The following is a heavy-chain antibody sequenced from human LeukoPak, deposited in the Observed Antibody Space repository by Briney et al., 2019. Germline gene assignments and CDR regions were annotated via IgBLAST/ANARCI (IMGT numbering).Heavy chain of an antibody. CDR1: GYTFTSYG. V-gene: IGHV1-18*01. Sequence: GASVKVSCKASGYTFTSYGISWVRQAPGQGLEWMGWISAYNGNTNYAQKLQGRVTMTTDTSTSTAYMELRNLRSDDTAVYYCARDHPLCSSTSCYTRGSWFDPWGQGTLVTVSS. CDR2: ISAYNGNT. D-gene: IGHD2-2*02. CDR3: ARDHPLCSSTSCYTRGSWFDP. J-gene: IGHJ5*02.